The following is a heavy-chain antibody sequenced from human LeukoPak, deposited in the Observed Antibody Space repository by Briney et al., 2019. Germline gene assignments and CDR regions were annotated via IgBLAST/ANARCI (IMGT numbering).Heavy chain of an antibody. CDR3: ARVSDNYGSGSPSNHFDY. V-gene: IGHV4-39*07. Sequence: SETLSLTCTVSGGSISSSYYYWGWIRQPPGKGLEWIGTIYYSGSTYYNPSLKSRVTISVDASKNQFSLKLSSVTAADTAVYYCARVSDNYGSGSPSNHFDYWGQGTLVTVSS. D-gene: IGHD3-10*01. CDR1: GGSISSSYYY. J-gene: IGHJ4*02. CDR2: IYYSGST.